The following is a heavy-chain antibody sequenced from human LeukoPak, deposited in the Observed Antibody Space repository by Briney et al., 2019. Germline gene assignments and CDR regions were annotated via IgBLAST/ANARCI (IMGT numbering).Heavy chain of an antibody. CDR1: GYTFTSYG. Sequence: ASVKVFCKASGYTFTSYGISWVRQAPGQGLEWMGWISAYNGNTNYAQKLQGRVTMTTDTSTSTAYMELRSLRSDDTAVYYCARGSAGAAAGLFDYWGQGTLVTVSS. D-gene: IGHD6-13*01. CDR3: ARGSAGAAAGLFDY. V-gene: IGHV1-18*01. CDR2: ISAYNGNT. J-gene: IGHJ4*02.